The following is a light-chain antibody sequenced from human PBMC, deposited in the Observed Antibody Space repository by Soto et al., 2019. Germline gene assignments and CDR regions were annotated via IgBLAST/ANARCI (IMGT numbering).Light chain of an antibody. CDR3: LQHNRYPLA. CDR2: AAS. J-gene: IGKJ1*01. V-gene: IGKV1-17*03. Sequence: DIPMTQSPSAMSAFVGDRVTITCRASQGIRNDLAWFQQKPGKAPKRLIYAASSFQSGVPSRFSGSGSGTEFSLTISDLQPEDFATYYCLQHNRYPLAFGQGTRVEI. CDR1: QGIRND.